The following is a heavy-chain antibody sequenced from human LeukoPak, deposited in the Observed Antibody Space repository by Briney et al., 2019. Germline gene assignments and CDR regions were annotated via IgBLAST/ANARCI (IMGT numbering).Heavy chain of an antibody. Sequence: RGSLRLSCAASGFTFSSYGMHWVRQAPGKGLEWVAVIWYDGSNKYYADSVKGRFTISRDNSKNTLYLQMNSLRAEDTAVYYCARWIQPMVSGPGYWGQGTLVTVSS. CDR1: GFTFSSYG. CDR3: ARWIQPMVSGPGY. V-gene: IGHV3-33*01. CDR2: IWYDGSNK. D-gene: IGHD5-18*01. J-gene: IGHJ4*02.